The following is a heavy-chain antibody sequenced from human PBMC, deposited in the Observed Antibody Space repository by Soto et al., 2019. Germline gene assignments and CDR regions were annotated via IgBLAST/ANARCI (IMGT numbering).Heavy chain of an antibody. Sequence: SETLSLTCTVSGGSISSYYWSWIRQPPGKGLEWIGYIYYSGSTNYNPSLKSRVTISVDTSKNQFSLKLSSVTAADTAVYYCERVLDYGGTLDYWGQGTLVTVSS. D-gene: IGHD4-17*01. CDR2: IYYSGST. CDR1: GGSISSYY. J-gene: IGHJ4*02. CDR3: ERVLDYGGTLDY. V-gene: IGHV4-59*01.